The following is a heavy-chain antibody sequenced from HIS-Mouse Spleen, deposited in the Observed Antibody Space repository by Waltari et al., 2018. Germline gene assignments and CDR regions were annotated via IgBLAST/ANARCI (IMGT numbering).Heavy chain of an antibody. CDR1: GGSISSSSYY. CDR3: AREIPYSSSWYDWYFDL. CDR2: IYYSGST. D-gene: IGHD6-13*01. Sequence: QLQLQESGPGLVKPSETLSLTCPVPGGSISSSSYYWGWIHQPPGKGREGIGSIYYSGSTYYNPSLKSRVTISVDTSKNQFSLKLSSVTAADTAVYYCAREIPYSSSWYDWYFDLWGRGTLVTVSS. V-gene: IGHV4-39*07. J-gene: IGHJ2*01.